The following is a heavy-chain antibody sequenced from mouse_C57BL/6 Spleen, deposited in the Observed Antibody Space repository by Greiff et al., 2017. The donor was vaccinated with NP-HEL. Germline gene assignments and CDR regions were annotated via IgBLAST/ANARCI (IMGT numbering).Heavy chain of an antibody. V-gene: IGHV1-82*01. CDR3: ARSRAMGY. Sequence: VQLQQSGPELVKPGASVKISCKASGYAFSSSWMNWVKQRPGKGLEWIGRIYPGDGDTNYNGKFKGKATLTADKSSSTAYMQLSSLTSEDSAVYFCARSRAMGYWGQGTSVTVSS. CDR1: GYAFSSSW. CDR2: IYPGDGDT. J-gene: IGHJ4*01.